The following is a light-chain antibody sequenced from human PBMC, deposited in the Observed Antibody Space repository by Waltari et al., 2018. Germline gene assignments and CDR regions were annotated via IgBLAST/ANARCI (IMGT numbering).Light chain of an antibody. CDR3: QQYDNWPPLT. CDR2: GLS. J-gene: IGKJ5*01. V-gene: IGKV3-15*01. Sequence: EIVMTQSPATLSVSPGERATLSCRASQSFRINYLAWYQQKPGQAPRLLIYGLSTRATGIPARFSGSGFGTEFTLTISSVQAEDFAVYYCQQYDNWPPLTFGQGTRLEIK. CDR1: QSFRIN.